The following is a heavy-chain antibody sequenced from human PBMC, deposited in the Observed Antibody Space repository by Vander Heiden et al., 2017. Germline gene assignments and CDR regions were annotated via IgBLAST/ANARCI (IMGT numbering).Heavy chain of an antibody. Sequence: QVQLVESGGGVVQPGRSLRLSCAAAGFTFSSYGMHWVRQAPGKGLEWVAVIWYDGSNKYYADSVKGRFTISRDNSKNTLYLQMNSLRAEDTAVYYCARARAPGRYYYGMDVWGQGTTVTVS. J-gene: IGHJ6*02. CDR3: ARARAPGRYYYGMDV. CDR1: GFTFSSYG. V-gene: IGHV3-33*01. CDR2: IWYDGSNK.